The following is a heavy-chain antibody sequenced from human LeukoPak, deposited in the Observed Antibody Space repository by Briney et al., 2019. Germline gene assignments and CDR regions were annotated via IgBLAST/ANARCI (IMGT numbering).Heavy chain of an antibody. V-gene: IGHV1-18*01. Sequence: PGASVKVSCKTSGYTFTDFGISWVRQAPGQGLEWMGWISAYNGNINYAQKFQGRVTMTTDTSTSTAYMELRSLRSDDTAVYYCARDPSLSGYYLQLGYWGQGTLVTVSS. CDR3: ARDPSLSGYYLQLGY. J-gene: IGHJ4*02. D-gene: IGHD3-22*01. CDR2: ISAYNGNI. CDR1: GYTFTDFG.